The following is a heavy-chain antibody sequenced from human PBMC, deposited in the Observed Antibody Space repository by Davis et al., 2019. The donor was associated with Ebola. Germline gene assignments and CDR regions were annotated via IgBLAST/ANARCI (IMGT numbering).Heavy chain of an antibody. J-gene: IGHJ4*01. V-gene: IGHV3-74*01. D-gene: IGHD5-12*01. CDR3: VRDSGYYSHDY. CDR1: GFTFIKYD. Sequence: PGGSLRLSCAASGFTFIKYDMSWVRQTPGKGLVWVARIDPDGTGTNYADSVKGRFTISRDNAKNTLSLQMNSLRVEDTAVYYCVRDSGYYSHDYWGHGTLVTVSS. CDR2: IDPDGTGT.